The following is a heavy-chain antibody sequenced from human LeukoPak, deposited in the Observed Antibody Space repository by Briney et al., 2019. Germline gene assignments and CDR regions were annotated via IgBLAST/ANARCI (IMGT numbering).Heavy chain of an antibody. Sequence: ASVKVSCKASGYTFTSYGISWVRQAPGQGLEWMGWISAYNGNTNYAQKLQGRVTMTTDTSTSTAYMELRSLRSDDTAVYYCARTIDIVVVPAATTEGWFDPWGQGILVTVSS. CDR3: ARTIDIVVVPAATTEGWFDP. CDR1: GYTFTSYG. D-gene: IGHD2-2*01. V-gene: IGHV1-18*01. CDR2: ISAYNGNT. J-gene: IGHJ5*02.